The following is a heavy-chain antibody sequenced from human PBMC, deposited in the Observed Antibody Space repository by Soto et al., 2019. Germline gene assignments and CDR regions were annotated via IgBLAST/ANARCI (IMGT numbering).Heavy chain of an antibody. CDR3: ARSSIEPRVFMYPLDS. CDR1: SAPVSSSTYT. V-gene: IGHV4-39*01. J-gene: IGHJ4*02. CDR2: IYYSGST. D-gene: IGHD6-6*01. Sequence: PSETLSLTCTVSSAPVSSSTYTWGWIRQPPGKGLEWIGSIYYSGSTYYNPSLNSRVTVSVETSENQFSLKLNSVTAADTAVYYCARSSIEPRVFMYPLDSWGQGTLVTVS.